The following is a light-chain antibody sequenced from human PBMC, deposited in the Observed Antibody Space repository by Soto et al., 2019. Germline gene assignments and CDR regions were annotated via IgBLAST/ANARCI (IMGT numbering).Light chain of an antibody. CDR3: QHYNSYPPMYT. Sequence: DIQMTQSPSTLSASVGDRVTITCRASQTIGSLLAWYQQKAGRAPKLLIYKASTLESGVPSRFSGSRSGTEFTLTISSLQPDDVATYYCQHYNSYPPMYTFGQGTKLEI. J-gene: IGKJ2*01. CDR2: KAS. CDR1: QTIGSL. V-gene: IGKV1-5*03.